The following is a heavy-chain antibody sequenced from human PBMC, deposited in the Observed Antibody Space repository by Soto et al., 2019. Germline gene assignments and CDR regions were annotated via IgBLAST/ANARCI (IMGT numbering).Heavy chain of an antibody. Sequence: QVQLVESGGGVVQPGRSLRLSCAASGFTFSSYAMHWVRQAPGKGLEWVAVISYDGSNKYYADSVKGRFTISRDNSKNTLYLQMNSLRAEDTAVYYCASISGDSSGYYLPYFDYWGQGTLDTVSS. J-gene: IGHJ4*02. CDR3: ASISGDSSGYYLPYFDY. V-gene: IGHV3-30-3*01. CDR1: GFTFSSYA. CDR2: ISYDGSNK. D-gene: IGHD3-22*01.